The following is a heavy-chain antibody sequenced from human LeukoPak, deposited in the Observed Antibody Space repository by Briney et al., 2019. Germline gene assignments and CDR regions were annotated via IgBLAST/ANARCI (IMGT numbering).Heavy chain of an antibody. D-gene: IGHD6-19*01. CDR2: ISGSGGST. CDR1: GFTFSSYA. Sequence: PGGSLRLSCAASGFTFSSYAMSWVRQAPGKGLEWVSAISGSGGSTYYADSVKGRFTISRDNSKNTLYLQMNSLRAEDTAVYYCAKVPIAVAGTPYYFDYWGQGTLVTVSS. CDR3: AKVPIAVAGTPYYFDY. V-gene: IGHV3-23*01. J-gene: IGHJ4*02.